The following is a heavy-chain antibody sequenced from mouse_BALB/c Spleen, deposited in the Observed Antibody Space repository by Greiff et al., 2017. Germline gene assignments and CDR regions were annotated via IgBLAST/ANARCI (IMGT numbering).Heavy chain of an antibody. V-gene: IGHV6-6*02. CDR2: IRLKSNNYAT. CDR1: GFTFSNYW. CDR3: TMGDYRGYYFDY. J-gene: IGHJ2*01. D-gene: IGHD2-4*01. Sequence: EVKLVESGGGLVQPGGSMKLSCVASGFTFSNYWMNWVRQSPEKGLEWVAEIRLKSNNYATHYAESVKGRFTISRDDSKSSVYLQMNNLRAEDTGIYYCTMGDYRGYYFDYWGQGTTLTVSS.